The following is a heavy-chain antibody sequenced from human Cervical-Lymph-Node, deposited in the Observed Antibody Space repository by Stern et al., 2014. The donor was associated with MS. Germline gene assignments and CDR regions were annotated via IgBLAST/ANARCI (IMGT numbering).Heavy chain of an antibody. J-gene: IGHJ4*02. Sequence: EVQLLESGGGLIQPGGSLRLSCAASGFSAGSNHMNWVRQAPGKGLEWVSMVYSDGSTYYADSVKGRFSISRDKSKNTLYLQMNNLRADDTAIYYCAREGNSSGPFDYWGQGTLVTVSS. CDR2: VYSDGST. V-gene: IGHV3-53*01. CDR1: GFSAGSNH. D-gene: IGHD5-18*01. CDR3: AREGNSSGPFDY.